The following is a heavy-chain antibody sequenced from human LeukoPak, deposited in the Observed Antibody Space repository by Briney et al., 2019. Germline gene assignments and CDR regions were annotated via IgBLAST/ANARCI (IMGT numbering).Heavy chain of an antibody. Sequence: PGGSLRLSCAASGFTFSSYAMSWVRQAPGKGLEWVSAISGSGGSTYYADSVKGRFTISRDNSKNTLYLQMNSLRAEDTAVYYCAKDQDYVSSSGWSDWGQGTLVTVSS. CDR3: AKDQDYVSSSGWSD. J-gene: IGHJ4*02. CDR1: GFTFSSYA. D-gene: IGHD6-19*01. CDR2: ISGSGGST. V-gene: IGHV3-23*01.